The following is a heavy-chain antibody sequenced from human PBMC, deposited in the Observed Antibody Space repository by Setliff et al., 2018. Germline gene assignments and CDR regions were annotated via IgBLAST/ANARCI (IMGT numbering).Heavy chain of an antibody. CDR2: VYWDDDK. V-gene: IGHV2-5*02. D-gene: IGHD6-19*01. CDR3: ARTVGYSSVWYDGDWFDP. J-gene: IGHJ5*02. CDR1: GFSLSSTGVG. Sequence: VSGPTLVNPTQTLTLTCTFSGFSLSSTGVGVGWIRQPPGKALEWLALVYWDDDKRYSPSLKSRLTITKDTSKNQVILTMTNMDPADTATYYCARTVGYSSVWYDGDWFDPWGQGTLVTVSS.